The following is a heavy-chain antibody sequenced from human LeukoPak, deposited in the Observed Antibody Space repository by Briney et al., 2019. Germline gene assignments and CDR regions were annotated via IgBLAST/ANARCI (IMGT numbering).Heavy chain of an antibody. CDR1: GFTFNSYN. Sequence: GGSLRLSCAASGFTFNSYNMNWVRQAPGKGLEWVSYISSSSSTIYYADSVKGRFTISRDNAKNSLYLQMNSLRAEDTAVYYCVRDHHRRLYDSQARDTFDIWGRGTMVTVSS. J-gene: IGHJ3*02. V-gene: IGHV3-48*01. CDR2: ISSSSSTI. CDR3: VRDHHRRLYDSQARDTFDI. D-gene: IGHD5/OR15-5a*01.